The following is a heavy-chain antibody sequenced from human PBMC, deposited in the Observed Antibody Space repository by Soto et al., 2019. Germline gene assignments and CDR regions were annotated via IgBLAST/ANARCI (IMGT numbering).Heavy chain of an antibody. CDR2: ISYDGTNI. CDR1: GFTFSTNA. J-gene: IGHJ6*02. Sequence: QVQLVESGGGVVQPGRSLRLSCAASGFTFSTNAMHWVRQAPGKGLEWVAFISYDGTNIYYADSVKGRFTISRDNSKNTLYLQMNSLRAEDTAVYYCARGYCSSTSCFYGMDVWGQGTTVTVSS. D-gene: IGHD2-2*01. CDR3: ARGYCSSTSCFYGMDV. V-gene: IGHV3-30-3*01.